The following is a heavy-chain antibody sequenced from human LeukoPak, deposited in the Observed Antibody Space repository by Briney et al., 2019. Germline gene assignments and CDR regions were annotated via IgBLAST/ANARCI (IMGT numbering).Heavy chain of an antibody. J-gene: IGHJ4*02. CDR2: IRYDGSNK. CDR3: AKGVDYYGSGASVY. Sequence: QPGGSLRLSCAASGFTFSSYGLHWVRQAPGKGLEWVAFIRYDGSNKYYADSVKGRFTISRDNSKNTLYLQMNSLRAEDTAVYYCAKGVDYYGSGASVYWGQGTLVTVSS. CDR1: GFTFSSYG. V-gene: IGHV3-30*02. D-gene: IGHD3-10*01.